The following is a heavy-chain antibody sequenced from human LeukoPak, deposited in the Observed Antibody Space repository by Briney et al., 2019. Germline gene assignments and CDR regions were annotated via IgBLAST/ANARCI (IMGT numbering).Heavy chain of an antibody. CDR2: IYYSGST. J-gene: IGHJ4*02. V-gene: IGHV4-39*01. CDR3: ARLLRTITVVPPLYYFDY. D-gene: IGHD4-23*01. CDR1: GGSISNSYY. Sequence: SETLSLTCTVSGGSISNSYYWGWIRQPPGKGLEWIGSIYYSGSTYYNPSLKSRVTISVDTSKNQFSLKLSSVTAADTAVYYCARLLRTITVVPPLYYFDYWGQGTLVTVSS.